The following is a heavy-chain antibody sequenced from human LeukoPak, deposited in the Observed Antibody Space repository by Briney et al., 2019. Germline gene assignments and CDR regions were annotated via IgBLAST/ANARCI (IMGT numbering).Heavy chain of an antibody. V-gene: IGHV4-59*01. D-gene: IGHD3-22*01. CDR1: GGSISSYY. CDR3: ARGNYYDSSGYQVD. CDR2: IYYSGST. Sequence: SETLSLTCTVSGGSISSYYWSWIRQPPGKGLEWIGYIYYSGSTNYNPSLKSRVTISVDTPKNQFSLKLSSVTAADTAVYYCARGNYYDSSGYQVDWGQGTLVTVSS. J-gene: IGHJ4*02.